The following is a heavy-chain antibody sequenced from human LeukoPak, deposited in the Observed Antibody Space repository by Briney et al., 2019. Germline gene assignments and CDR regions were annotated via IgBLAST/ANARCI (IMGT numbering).Heavy chain of an antibody. CDR2: IYHSGSGST. CDR1: GGSISSGGHS. D-gene: IGHD6-19*01. V-gene: IGHV4-30-2*01. J-gene: IGHJ4*02. Sequence: SETLSLTCTVSGGSISSGGHSWSWIRQPPGKGLEWIGYIYHSGSGSTYYNPSLKSRVTISIDKSKNQFSLKSNSVTAADTAVYYCATVVAGVYYFDYWGQGTLVTVSS. CDR3: ATVVAGVYYFDY.